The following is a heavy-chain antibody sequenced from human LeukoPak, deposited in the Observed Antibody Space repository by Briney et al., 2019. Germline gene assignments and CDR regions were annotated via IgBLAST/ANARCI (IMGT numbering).Heavy chain of an antibody. D-gene: IGHD3-10*01. Sequence: ASVKVSCKASGYTFTSYGISWVRQAPGQGLEWIGWISAYNGNTNYAQKLQGRVTMTTDTSTSTAYMELRGLRSDDTAVYYCARVGVRRSGNDAFDIWGQGTMVTVSS. CDR1: GYTFTSYG. CDR3: ARVGVRRSGNDAFDI. V-gene: IGHV1-18*01. CDR2: ISAYNGNT. J-gene: IGHJ3*02.